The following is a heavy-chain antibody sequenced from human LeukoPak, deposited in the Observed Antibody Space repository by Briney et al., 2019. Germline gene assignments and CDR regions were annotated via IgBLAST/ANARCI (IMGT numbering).Heavy chain of an antibody. CDR2: IGSTGSWI. J-gene: IGHJ4*02. CDR1: GITFGDFT. D-gene: IGHD1-26*01. CDR3: ATLWLRVGGGDY. Sequence: GGSLRLSCAASGITFGDFTMHWVRQAPGKGLEWVSCIGSTGSWIYYADSVKGRFTISRDNSKNSLFLQMNSLTAEDTAVFYCATLWLRVGGGDYWGQGPRSPYPQ. V-gene: IGHV3-21*06.